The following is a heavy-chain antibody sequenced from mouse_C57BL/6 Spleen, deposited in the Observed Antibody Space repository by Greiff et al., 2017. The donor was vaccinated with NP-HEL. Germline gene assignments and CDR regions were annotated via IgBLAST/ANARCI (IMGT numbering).Heavy chain of an antibody. CDR3: ARAFYYYGSSYAMDY. J-gene: IGHJ4*01. D-gene: IGHD1-1*01. V-gene: IGHV1-4*01. CDR1: GYTFTSYT. Sequence: QVHVKQSGAELARPGASVKMSCKASGYTFTSYTMHWVKQRPGQGLEWIGYINPSSGYTKYNQKFKDKATLTADKSSSTAYMQLSSLTSEDSAVYYCARAFYYYGSSYAMDYWGQGTSVTVSS. CDR2: INPSSGYT.